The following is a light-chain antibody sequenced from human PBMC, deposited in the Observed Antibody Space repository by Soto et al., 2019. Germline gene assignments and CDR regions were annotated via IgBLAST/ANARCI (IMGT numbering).Light chain of an antibody. CDR3: QQYDNWPIT. V-gene: IGKV3-15*01. CDR1: QSINID. J-gene: IGKJ5*01. Sequence: TQSPATLSVFPGARATLSGRASQSINIDLAWYQQKPGQAPRLLIYGASTRATGLPARFSGSGSGTEFTLIISSLHSEDSAVYYCQQYDNWPITFGQGTRLEIK. CDR2: GAS.